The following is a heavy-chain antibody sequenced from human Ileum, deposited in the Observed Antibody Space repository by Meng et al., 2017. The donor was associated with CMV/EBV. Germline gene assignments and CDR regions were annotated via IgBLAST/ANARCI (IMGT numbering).Heavy chain of an antibody. V-gene: IGHV3-48*03. Sequence: GESLKISCVASGFTFNSYEMKWGRQASGKGLEWGSYISSSGSTIYYADSVKGRFTSSRDNAKNSLYLQMNSLRAEDTAVYYCARLYSSSSGKGMDVWGQGTTVTVSS. D-gene: IGHD6-6*01. CDR1: GFTFNSYE. CDR3: ARLYSSSSGKGMDV. CDR2: ISSSGSTI. J-gene: IGHJ6*02.